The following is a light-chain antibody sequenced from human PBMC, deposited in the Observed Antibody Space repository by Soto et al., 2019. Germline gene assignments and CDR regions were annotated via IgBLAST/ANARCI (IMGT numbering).Light chain of an antibody. J-gene: IGLJ1*01. V-gene: IGLV2-14*01. CDR2: EVT. CDR3: NSFRVSHLYV. CDR1: STDVGGYNA. Sequence: QSGMGEPVSGCGFPGQTITISCTGTSTDVGGYNAVSWYQHHPGKAPKLIIYEVTHRPSGVSDRFSASKSGNTASLTISGLQAEDEADYYCNSFRVSHLYVFGTGTKVTVL.